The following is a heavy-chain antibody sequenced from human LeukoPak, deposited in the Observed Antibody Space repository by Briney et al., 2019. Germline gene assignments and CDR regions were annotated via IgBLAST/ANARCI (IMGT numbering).Heavy chain of an antibody. V-gene: IGHV3-74*01. J-gene: IGHJ6*02. Sequence: PGGSLRLSCAASGFTFSRYWIHWVRQAPGRGLVWVSRIHRDGNNINYADFVQGRFTVSRDNAKNTLYLQMHSLRVEDTAMYYCARGLRDRYGMDVWGQGTTVTVSS. CDR3: ARGLRDRYGMDV. CDR1: GFTFSRYW. CDR2: IHRDGNNI.